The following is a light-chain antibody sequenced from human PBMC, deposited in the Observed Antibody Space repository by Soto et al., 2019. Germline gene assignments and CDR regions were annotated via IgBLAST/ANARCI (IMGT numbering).Light chain of an antibody. CDR1: SSDVGGYNY. CDR2: EVS. V-gene: IGLV2-8*01. Sequence: QSALTQPPSASGSPGQSVTISCAGTSSDVGGYNYVSWYQQYPGKVPKLMIYEVSERPSGVPDRFSGSKSGNTAFLTVSGLQDEDEAEYYCLSYADTAYVFGTGTKLTVL. J-gene: IGLJ1*01. CDR3: LSYADTAYV.